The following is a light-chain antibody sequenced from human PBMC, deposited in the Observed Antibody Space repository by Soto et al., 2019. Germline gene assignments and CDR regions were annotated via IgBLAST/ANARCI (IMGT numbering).Light chain of an antibody. J-gene: IGLJ3*02. CDR3: SSYGGSNNFV. V-gene: IGLV2-8*01. CDR2: EVT. Sequence: QSVLTQPPSASGSPGQSVTISCTGTSSDVGRHNYVSWYQKHPDKAPKLMIFEVTKRPSGVPDRFSGSKSGNTASLTVSGLQAEDEADYYCSSYGGSNNFVFGGGTKVTVL. CDR1: SSDVGRHNY.